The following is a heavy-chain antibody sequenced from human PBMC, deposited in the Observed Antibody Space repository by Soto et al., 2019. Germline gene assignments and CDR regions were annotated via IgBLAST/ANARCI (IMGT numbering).Heavy chain of an antibody. V-gene: IGHV3-7*01. J-gene: IGHJ3*01. CDR1: GFTFKTYW. Sequence: PGGSLRLSCEVSGFTFKTYWMSWVRQAPGKGLEWLANMNEDANTKYCVDSVKGRFTILGDSAGNSLLLKMASLRAEDTAGYFCAAYNMSRHAAFGVRGPGPLVTVSS. CDR2: MNEDANTK. D-gene: IGHD1-20*01. CDR3: AAYNMSRHAAFGV.